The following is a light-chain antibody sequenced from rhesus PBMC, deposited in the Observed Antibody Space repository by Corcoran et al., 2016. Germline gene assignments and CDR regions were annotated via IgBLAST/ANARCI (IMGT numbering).Light chain of an antibody. CDR2: KAS. Sequence: DIQMTQSPSSLSASVGDRVTITCRTSENVNNYLNWYQQKPGKAPKFLIYKASSLQRGVPSRFSGSGSGTDFTLTISSLQPEDFATYYCLQYSSSPLTFGGGTKVEIK. V-gene: IGKV1-22*01. CDR3: LQYSSSPLT. J-gene: IGKJ4*01. CDR1: ENVNNY.